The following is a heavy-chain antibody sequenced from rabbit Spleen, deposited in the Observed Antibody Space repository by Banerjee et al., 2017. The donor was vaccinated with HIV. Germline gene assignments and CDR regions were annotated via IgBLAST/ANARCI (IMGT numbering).Heavy chain of an antibody. V-gene: IGHV1S43*01. D-gene: IGHD1-1*01. CDR1: GFSFSSGYY. CDR2: IYSGNSATT. J-gene: IGHJ6*01. Sequence: QEQLEESGGGLVKPEGSLTLTCKASGFSFSSGYYMCWVRQAPGKGLEWIACIYSGNSATTWYATWAKGRFSISRSTSLNTVTLQMTSLTAADTATYFCARTYGSGNRYYNLWGPGTLVTVS. CDR3: ARTYGSGNRYYNL.